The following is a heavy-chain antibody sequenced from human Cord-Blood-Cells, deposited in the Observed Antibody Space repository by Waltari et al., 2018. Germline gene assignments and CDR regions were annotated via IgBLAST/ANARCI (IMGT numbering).Heavy chain of an antibody. CDR2: IYYSGST. D-gene: IGHD1-7*01. J-gene: IGHJ4*02. CDR3: ARAGRTSYYFDY. V-gene: IGHV4-59*01. Sequence: SWIRQPPGKGLEWIGYIYYSGSTNYNPSLKSRVTISVDTSKNQFSLKLSSVTAADTAVYYCARAGRTSYYFDYWGQGTLVTVSS.